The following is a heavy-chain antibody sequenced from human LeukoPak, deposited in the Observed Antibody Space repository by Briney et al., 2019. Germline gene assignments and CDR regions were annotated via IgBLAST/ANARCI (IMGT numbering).Heavy chain of an antibody. D-gene: IGHD3-22*01. CDR3: ASAPSEIGGYYPEYFRH. J-gene: IGHJ1*01. CDR1: GFTFSSYW. CDR2: IKSDGST. V-gene: IGHV3-74*01. Sequence: GGSLRLSCAASGFTFSSYWMHWVRHAPGKGLVWVSRIKSDGSTSYADSVKGRFTISRDNAKNTVSLQMTSLRAEDTGVYYCASAPSEIGGYYPEYFRHWGQGTLVTVSP.